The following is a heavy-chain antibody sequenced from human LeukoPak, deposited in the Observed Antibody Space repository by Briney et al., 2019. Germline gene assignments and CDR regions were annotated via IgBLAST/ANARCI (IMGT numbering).Heavy chain of an antibody. CDR3: AGTEDILYYYYGMDV. CDR1: GFTVSSNY. J-gene: IGHJ6*02. V-gene: IGHV3-53*01. D-gene: IGHD2-15*01. Sequence: GGSLRLSCAASGFTVSSNYMSWVRQAPGKGLEWVSVIYSGGSTYYADSVKGRFTISRDNSKNTLYLQMNSLRAEDTAVYYCAGTEDILYYYYGMDVWGQGTTVTVSS. CDR2: IYSGGST.